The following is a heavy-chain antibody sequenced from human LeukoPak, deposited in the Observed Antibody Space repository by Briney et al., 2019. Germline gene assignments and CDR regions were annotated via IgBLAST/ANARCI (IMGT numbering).Heavy chain of an antibody. CDR3: ARLPYSSGWYVY. CDR2: IYYSGST. Sequence: PSETLSLTCSVSGGSISSYYSSWIRQPPGKGLEWIGYIYYSGSTNYNPSLKSRVTISVDTSKNQFSLKLSSVTAADTAVYYCARLPYSSGWYVYWGQGTLVTVSS. D-gene: IGHD6-19*01. V-gene: IGHV4-59*01. J-gene: IGHJ4*02. CDR1: GGSISSYY.